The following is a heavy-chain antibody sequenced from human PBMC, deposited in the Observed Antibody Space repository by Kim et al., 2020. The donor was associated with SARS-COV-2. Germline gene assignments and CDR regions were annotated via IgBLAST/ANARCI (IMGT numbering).Heavy chain of an antibody. V-gene: IGHV3-11*06. Sequence: GGSLRLSCAASGFTFSDYYMSWIRQAPGKGLEWVSYISSSSSYTNYADSVKGRFTISRDNAKNSLYLQMNSLRAEDTAVYYCARDSTTEIYYYYGMDVWGQGTTVTVSS. CDR3: ARDSTTEIYYYYGMDV. CDR1: GFTFSDYY. J-gene: IGHJ6*02. CDR2: ISSSSSYT. D-gene: IGHD4-17*01.